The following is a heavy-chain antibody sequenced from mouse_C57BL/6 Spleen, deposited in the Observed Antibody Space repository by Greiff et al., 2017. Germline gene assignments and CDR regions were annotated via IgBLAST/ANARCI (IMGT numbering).Heavy chain of an antibody. J-gene: IGHJ4*01. CDR1: GYAFSSSW. Sequence: VQLQQSGPELVKPGASVKISCTASGYAFSSSWMNWVKQRPGKGLEWIGRIYPGDGDTNYKGKFKGKATLTADKSSSTAYMQLSSLTSAASAVYFCARSRGSSYAMAYWGQGTSVTVSS. V-gene: IGHV1-82*01. D-gene: IGHD1-1*01. CDR3: ARSRGSSYAMAY. CDR2: IYPGDGDT.